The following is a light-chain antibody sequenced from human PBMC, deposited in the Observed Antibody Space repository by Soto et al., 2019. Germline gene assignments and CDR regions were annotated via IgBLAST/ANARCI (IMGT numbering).Light chain of an antibody. J-gene: IGLJ1*01. CDR2: NVS. CDR3: TSYTSSSTYV. CDR1: SSDVGGHNS. V-gene: IGLV2-14*01. Sequence: LTQPASVSGSPGQSITISCTGTSSDVGGHNSVSWYQQHPGKAPKLMIYNVSNRPSGVSNRFSGSKSGNTASLTISGLLAEDEADYYCTSYTSSSTYVFGAGTKVTVL.